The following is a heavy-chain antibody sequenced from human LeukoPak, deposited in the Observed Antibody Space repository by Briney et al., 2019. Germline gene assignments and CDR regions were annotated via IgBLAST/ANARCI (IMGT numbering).Heavy chain of an antibody. V-gene: IGHV4-39*01. D-gene: IGHD6-13*01. J-gene: IGHJ5*02. CDR1: GGSISSSSYY. Sequence: SGTLSLTCTVSGGSISSSSYYWGWIRQPPGKGLEWIGSIYYSGSTYYNPSLKSRVTISVDTSKNQFSLKLSSVTAADTAVYYCALGDSSWYGNWFDPWGQGTLVTVSS. CDR2: IYYSGST. CDR3: ALGDSSWYGNWFDP.